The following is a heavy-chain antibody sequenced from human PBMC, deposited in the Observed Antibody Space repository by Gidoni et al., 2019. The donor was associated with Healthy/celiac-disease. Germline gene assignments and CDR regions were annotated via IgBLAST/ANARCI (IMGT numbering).Heavy chain of an antibody. Sequence: EVQLVESGGGLVKPGGSLRLSCAASGFTFSRYSMNWVRQAPGKGLEWVSSISSSSSYIYYADSVKGRFTISRDNAKNSLYLQMNSLRAEDTAVYYCASDYYDSSGYYYYFDYWGQGTLVTVSS. CDR3: ASDYYDSSGYYYYFDY. J-gene: IGHJ4*02. V-gene: IGHV3-21*01. CDR1: GFTFSRYS. D-gene: IGHD3-22*01. CDR2: ISSSSSYI.